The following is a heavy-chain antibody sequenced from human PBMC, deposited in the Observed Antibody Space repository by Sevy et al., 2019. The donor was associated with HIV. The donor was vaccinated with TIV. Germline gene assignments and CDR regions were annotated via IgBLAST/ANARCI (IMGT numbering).Heavy chain of an antibody. Sequence: ASVKVSCKVSGYTLTKLAMHWVRQAPGKGLEWMGTFDPEDGETIYAQKFQGRVTMTEGTSIDTAYRELSSLRSEDTAVFYCAITKDYYDNSGSPFDYWGQGTLVTVSS. D-gene: IGHD3-22*01. CDR1: GYTLTKLA. J-gene: IGHJ4*02. CDR2: FDPEDGET. V-gene: IGHV1-24*01. CDR3: AITKDYYDNSGSPFDY.